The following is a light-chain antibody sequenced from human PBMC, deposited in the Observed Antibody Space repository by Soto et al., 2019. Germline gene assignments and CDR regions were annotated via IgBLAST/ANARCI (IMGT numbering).Light chain of an antibody. CDR3: SSYTSSSTPCVV. CDR1: SSDVGGYNY. V-gene: IGLV2-14*01. J-gene: IGLJ2*01. Sequence: QSALTQTASVSGSPGQSITISCTGTSSDVGGYNYVSWYQQHPGKAPKLMIYDVINRPSGVSNRFSGSKSGNTASLTISGLLAQDEADYYCSSYTSSSTPCVVFGGGTKLTVL. CDR2: DVI.